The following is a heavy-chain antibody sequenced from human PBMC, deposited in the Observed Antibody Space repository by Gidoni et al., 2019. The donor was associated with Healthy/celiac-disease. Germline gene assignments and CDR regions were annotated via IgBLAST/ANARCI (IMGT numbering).Heavy chain of an antibody. CDR2: ISSSGSTI. CDR3: ARVGDSSSQDY. CDR1: GFTFSSYE. D-gene: IGHD6-13*01. V-gene: IGHV3-48*03. J-gene: IGHJ4*02. Sequence: EVQLVESGGGLVQPGGSLRLSCAASGFTFSSYEMNWVRQAPGKGLEWVSYISSSGSTIYYADSVKGRFTISRDNAKNSLYLQMNSLRAEDTAVYYCARVGDSSSQDYWGQGTLVTVSS.